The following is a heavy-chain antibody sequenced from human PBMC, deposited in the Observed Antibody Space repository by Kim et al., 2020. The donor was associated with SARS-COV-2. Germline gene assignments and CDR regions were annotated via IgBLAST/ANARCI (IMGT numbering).Heavy chain of an antibody. Sequence: VKGRFPISRDNAKNSLYLQMNSLRAEDTAVYYCARSLGSSTSWGTYYFDYWGQGTLVTVSS. CDR3: ARSLGSSTSWGTYYFDY. D-gene: IGHD2-2*01. V-gene: IGHV3-11*01. J-gene: IGHJ4*02.